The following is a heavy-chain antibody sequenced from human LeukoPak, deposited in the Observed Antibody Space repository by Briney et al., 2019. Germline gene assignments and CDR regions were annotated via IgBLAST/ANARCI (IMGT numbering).Heavy chain of an antibody. V-gene: IGHV1-2*02. Sequence: GPVKVSCKASGYTFTDDYVHWVRQAPGQGLEWMGWINPNSGVTNYAQKFQGRVTMTRDMSISTAYMELSRLRSDDTAVYYCARSPDILTGENFDYWGQGTLVTVSS. D-gene: IGHD3-9*01. CDR2: INPNSGVT. J-gene: IGHJ4*02. CDR1: GYTFTDDY. CDR3: ARSPDILTGENFDY.